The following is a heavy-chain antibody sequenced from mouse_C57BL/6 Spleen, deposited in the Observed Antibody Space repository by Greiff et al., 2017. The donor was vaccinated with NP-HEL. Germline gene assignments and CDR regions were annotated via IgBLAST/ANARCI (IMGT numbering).Heavy chain of an antibody. CDR2: ISRGSSTI. CDR3: ARVPVVGGFDD. Sequence: EVQVVESGGGLVKPGGSLKLSCAASGFTFSDYGMHWVRQAPEKGLEWVAYISRGSSTIYYADTVKGRFTFSTDKAKNTLFLQMTSLRSEDTAMYYCARVPVVGGFDDWGQGTTLTVSS. J-gene: IGHJ2*01. V-gene: IGHV5-17*01. CDR1: GFTFSDYG. D-gene: IGHD1-1*01.